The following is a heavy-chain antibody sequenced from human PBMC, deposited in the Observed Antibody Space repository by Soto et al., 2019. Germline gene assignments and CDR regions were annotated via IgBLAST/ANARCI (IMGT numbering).Heavy chain of an antibody. CDR2: IYSGGST. CDR1: GFTVSSNY. V-gene: IGHV3-53*01. D-gene: IGHD3-9*01. Sequence: EVQLVESGGGLIQPGGSLRLSCAASGFTVSSNYMSWVRQGPGKGLEWVSVIYSGGSTYYADSVKGRFTISRDNSKNTLYLQMNSLRAEDTAVYYCARDPPYDILTGSDYWGQGTLVTVSS. J-gene: IGHJ4*02. CDR3: ARDPPYDILTGSDY.